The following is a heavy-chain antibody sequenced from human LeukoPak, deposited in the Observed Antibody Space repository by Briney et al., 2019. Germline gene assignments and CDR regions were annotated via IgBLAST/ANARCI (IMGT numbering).Heavy chain of an antibody. CDR1: GGSISSSSYS. V-gene: IGHV4-30-2*01. CDR3: ARDHYYDSSGYTNFDY. D-gene: IGHD3-22*01. Sequence: SETLSLTCTVSGGSISSSSYSWSWIRQPPGKGLEWIGYIYHSGSTYYNPSLKSRVTISVDKSKNQFSLKLSSVTAADTAVYYCARDHYYDSSGYTNFDYWGQGTLVTVSS. J-gene: IGHJ4*02. CDR2: IYHSGST.